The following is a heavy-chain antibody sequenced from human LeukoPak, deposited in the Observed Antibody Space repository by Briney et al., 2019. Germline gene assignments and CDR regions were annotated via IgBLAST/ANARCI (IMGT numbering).Heavy chain of an antibody. CDR1: GGSISSSTYY. CDR2: IYYSGGT. Sequence: PSETLSLTCTVSGGSISSSTYYWGWIRQPPGKGLEWIGSIYYSGGTYYNPSLKSRVTISVDTSKNQFSLELSSVTAADTAVYYCARDRSRIYDFEYWGQGTLVTVSS. V-gene: IGHV4-39*07. D-gene: IGHD6-13*01. CDR3: ARDRSRIYDFEY. J-gene: IGHJ4*02.